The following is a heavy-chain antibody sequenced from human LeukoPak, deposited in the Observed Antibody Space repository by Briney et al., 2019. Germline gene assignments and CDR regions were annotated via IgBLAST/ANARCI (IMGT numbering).Heavy chain of an antibody. CDR1: GFTFSSYS. J-gene: IGHJ5*02. D-gene: IGHD5-18*01. Sequence: GGPLRLSCAASGFTFSSYSMNWVRQAPGKGLEWVSSISSSSSYIYYADSVKGRFTISRDNAKNSLYLQMNSLRAEDTAVYCCARDRYSYGGEFDPWGQGTLVTVSS. CDR3: ARDRYSYGGEFDP. CDR2: ISSSSSYI. V-gene: IGHV3-21*01.